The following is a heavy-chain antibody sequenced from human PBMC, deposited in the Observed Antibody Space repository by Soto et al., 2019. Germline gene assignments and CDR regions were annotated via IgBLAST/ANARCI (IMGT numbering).Heavy chain of an antibody. CDR2: ISAYNGNT. V-gene: IGHV1-18*01. D-gene: IGHD6-6*01. Sequence: ASVKVSCKASGYTFTSYGISWVRQAPGQGLEWMGWISAYNGNTNYAQKLQGRVTMTTDTSTSTAYMELRSLRSDDTAVYYCARMEYSSSSCWFDPWGQGTLVTVSS. CDR1: GYTFTSYG. J-gene: IGHJ5*02. CDR3: ARMEYSSSSCWFDP.